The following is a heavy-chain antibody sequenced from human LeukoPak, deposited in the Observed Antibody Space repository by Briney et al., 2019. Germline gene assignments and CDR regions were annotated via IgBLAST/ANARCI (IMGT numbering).Heavy chain of an antibody. D-gene: IGHD3-3*01. J-gene: IGHJ5*02. Sequence: SETLSLTCTVSGGSISSYYWSWIRQPPGKGLEWIGYIYTSGSTNYNPSHKSRVTISVDTSKNQFSLKLSSVTAADTAVYYCARSNYDFWSGPSNWFDPWGQGTLVTVSS. V-gene: IGHV4-4*09. CDR1: GGSISSYY. CDR3: ARSNYDFWSGPSNWFDP. CDR2: IYTSGST.